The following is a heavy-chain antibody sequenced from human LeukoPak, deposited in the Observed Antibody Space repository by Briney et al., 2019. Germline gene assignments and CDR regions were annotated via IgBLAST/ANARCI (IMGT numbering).Heavy chain of an antibody. D-gene: IGHD2-2*01. V-gene: IGHV3-48*01. Sequence: GGSLTLSCAASGFTFSSYGMNWVRQAPGKGLEWVSYISSSSSTIYYADSVKGRFTISRDNAKNSLYLQMNSLRAEDTAVYYCARVRYCSSTSCLHIFDYWGQGTLVTVSS. CDR3: ARVRYCSSTSCLHIFDY. J-gene: IGHJ4*02. CDR1: GFTFSSYG. CDR2: ISSSSSTI.